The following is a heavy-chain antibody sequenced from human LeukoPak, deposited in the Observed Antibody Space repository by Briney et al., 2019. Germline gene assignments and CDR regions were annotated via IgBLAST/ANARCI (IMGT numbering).Heavy chain of an antibody. J-gene: IGHJ4*02. D-gene: IGHD3-3*01. CDR2: IYWDDDK. CDR1: GFSLSTSGVG. V-gene: IGHV2-5*02. Sequence: SGPTLVKPTQTLTLTCTFSGFSLSTSGVGVGWIRQPPGKALEWLALIYWDDDKRYSPFLKSRLTITKDTSKNQVVLTMTNMDPVDTATYYCAHNLPHYDFWSGYSGHFDYWGQGTLVTVSS. CDR3: AHNLPHYDFWSGYSGHFDY.